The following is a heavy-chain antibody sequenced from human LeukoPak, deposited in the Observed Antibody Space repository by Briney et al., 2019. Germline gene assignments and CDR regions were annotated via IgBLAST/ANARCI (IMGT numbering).Heavy chain of an antibody. Sequence: KPSETLSLTCAVYIESFSDHFWTWIRQPPGKGLEWIGEINHSGSTNYNPSLKNRVIISADTSKNQFSLTLTSVTAADTAIYFCARGRVSVKYFSRVQGGYFDYWGQGTLVTVSS. CDR1: IESFSDHF. J-gene: IGHJ4*02. V-gene: IGHV4-34*01. D-gene: IGHD2/OR15-2a*01. CDR2: INHSGST. CDR3: ARGRVSVKYFSRVQGGYFDY.